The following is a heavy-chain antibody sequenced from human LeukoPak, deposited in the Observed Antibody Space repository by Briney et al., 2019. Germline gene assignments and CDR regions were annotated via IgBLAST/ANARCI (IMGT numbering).Heavy chain of an antibody. D-gene: IGHD3-16*01. CDR1: GFTFSDYW. CDR2: IKEDGSDK. CDR3: VRESSVWVGPGIGRPLDV. V-gene: IGHV3-7*01. J-gene: IGHJ6*04. Sequence: GGSLRLSCAVSGFTFSDYWMTWVRQAPGRRLEWVANIKEDGSDKQYVDSVQGRFTISRDNAENSLYLQMNSLRAEDTAVYYCVRESSVWVGPGIGRPLDVWGKGTAVTVSS.